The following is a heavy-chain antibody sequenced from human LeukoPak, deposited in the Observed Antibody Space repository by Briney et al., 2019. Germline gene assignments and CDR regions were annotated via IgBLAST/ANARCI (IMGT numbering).Heavy chain of an antibody. Sequence: GGSLRLSCAASGLTFSSYAMSWVRQAPGKGLEWVSAISGSGGSTYYADSVKGRFTISRDNSKNTLYLQMNSLRAEDTAVYYCAKLPGYSSGRSDYWGQGTLVTVSS. CDR1: GLTFSSYA. CDR2: ISGSGGST. CDR3: AKLPGYSSGRSDY. J-gene: IGHJ4*02. V-gene: IGHV3-23*01. D-gene: IGHD6-19*01.